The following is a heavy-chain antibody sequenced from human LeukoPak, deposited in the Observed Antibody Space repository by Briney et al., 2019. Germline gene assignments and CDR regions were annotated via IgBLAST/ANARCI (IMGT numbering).Heavy chain of an antibody. CDR1: GGSISSGGYY. CDR2: IYYSGST. J-gene: IGHJ6*02. D-gene: IGHD3-3*01. V-gene: IGHV4-31*03. CDR3: ARTYDFWTLNGGMDV. Sequence: SGTLSLTCTVSGGSISSGGYYWSWIRQHPGKGLEWIGYIYYSGSTYYNPSLKSRVTISVDTSKNQFSLKLSSVTAADTAVYYCARTYDFWTLNGGMDVWGQGTTVTVSS.